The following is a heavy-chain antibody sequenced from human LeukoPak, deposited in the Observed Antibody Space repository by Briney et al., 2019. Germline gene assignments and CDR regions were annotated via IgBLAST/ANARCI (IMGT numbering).Heavy chain of an antibody. CDR3: AKEVYYDSSGYGFDY. J-gene: IGHJ4*02. V-gene: IGHV3-33*06. Sequence: GRSLSLSCAASGFTFSSYGMHWVRQAPGKGLEWVAVIWYDGSNKYYADSVKGRFTISRDNSKNTLYLQMNSLRAEDTAVYYCAKEVYYDSSGYGFDYWGQGTLVTVSS. CDR2: IWYDGSNK. CDR1: GFTFSSYG. D-gene: IGHD3-22*01.